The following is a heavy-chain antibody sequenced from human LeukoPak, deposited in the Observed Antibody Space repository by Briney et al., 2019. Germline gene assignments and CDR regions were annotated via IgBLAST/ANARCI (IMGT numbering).Heavy chain of an antibody. CDR3: ARRYYDFWSGLPYGMDV. D-gene: IGHD3-3*01. J-gene: IGHJ6*02. CDR2: ISAYNGNT. CDR1: GYTFTSYG. V-gene: IGHV1-18*01. Sequence: ASVKVSCKASGYTFTSYGISWVRQAPGQGLEWMGWISAYNGNTNYAQKLQGRVTMTTDTSTSTAYMELRSLRSEDTAVYYCARRYYDFWSGLPYGMDVWGQGTTVTVSS.